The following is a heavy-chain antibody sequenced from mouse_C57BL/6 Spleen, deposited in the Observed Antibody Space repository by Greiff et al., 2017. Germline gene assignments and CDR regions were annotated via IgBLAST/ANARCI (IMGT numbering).Heavy chain of an antibody. V-gene: IGHV1-53*01. J-gene: IGHJ3*01. CDR2: INPSDGGT. CDR1: GFTFTSYW. Sequence: VQLQQPGTDLVQPGASVKLSCKASGFTFTSYWMHWVQQRPGQGLEWVGNINPSDGGTNYNEKFKSKVKLTVDKSYSTTYLQLSSLTSEDAAVYSCASSLLAGTVAYWGQGTLVTVSA. D-gene: IGHD1-1*01. CDR3: ASSLLAGTVAY.